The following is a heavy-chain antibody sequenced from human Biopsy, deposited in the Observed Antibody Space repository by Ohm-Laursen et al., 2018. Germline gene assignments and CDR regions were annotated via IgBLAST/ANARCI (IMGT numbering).Heavy chain of an antibody. Sequence: SLRLSCTASRFDFRGHGMHWVRQAPGKGLEWVAVISYDGSDKYYADSVKGRFTISRDNSGNTLFLQMNSLRLEDTAVYWCARGATGGELLVIPPFLDSWGHGTLVTVSS. CDR2: ISYDGSDK. J-gene: IGHJ5*01. CDR3: ARGATGGELLVIPPFLDS. D-gene: IGHD1-26*01. V-gene: IGHV3-30*03. CDR1: RFDFRGHG.